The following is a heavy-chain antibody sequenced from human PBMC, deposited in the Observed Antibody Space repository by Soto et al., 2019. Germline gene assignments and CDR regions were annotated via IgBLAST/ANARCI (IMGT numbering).Heavy chain of an antibody. J-gene: IGHJ5*02. D-gene: IGHD5-12*01. CDR2: IRPDNGNT. CDR3: ATSYDSGFDP. V-gene: IGHV1-18*04. CDR1: GYPFAKYG. Sequence: QLTLVQSGAEVKRPGASVRVSCEASGYPFAKYGISWIRQAPGQGLEWMGWIRPDNGNTEYAQKFQGRVSMTRDTSSNTAYLEVRSLRSDDTAMYYCATSYDSGFDPWGQGTLVSVSS.